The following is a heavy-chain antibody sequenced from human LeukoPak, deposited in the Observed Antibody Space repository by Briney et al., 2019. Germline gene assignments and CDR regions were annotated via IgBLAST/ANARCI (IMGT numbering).Heavy chain of an antibody. CDR1: GFTVSDSY. V-gene: IGHV3-53*01. D-gene: IGHD4-23*01. Sequence: GGSLRLSCAASGFTVSDSYMSWVRQAPGKGLEWVSLIYSAGSTYCADSVTGRFTISRDNSKNTLFLQMNSLRAEDTAVYYCARRGDGGRSFDYWGQGTLVTVSS. CDR2: IYSAGST. J-gene: IGHJ4*02. CDR3: ARRGDGGRSFDY.